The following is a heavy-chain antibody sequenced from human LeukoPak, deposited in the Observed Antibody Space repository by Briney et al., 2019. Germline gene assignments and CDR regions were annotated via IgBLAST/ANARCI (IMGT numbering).Heavy chain of an antibody. J-gene: IGHJ4*02. CDR3: ARSPGGNARTWLDY. Sequence: ASVKVSCKASGYTFTDYALHWVRQAPGQRLEWMGWTNGATGNTRFSQDFQDRLTITIDTSPSTVYMELSSLRSEDTAVYYCARSPGGNARTWLDYWGQGTLVTVSS. V-gene: IGHV1-3*02. CDR1: GYTFTDYA. D-gene: IGHD1-14*01. CDR2: TNGATGNT.